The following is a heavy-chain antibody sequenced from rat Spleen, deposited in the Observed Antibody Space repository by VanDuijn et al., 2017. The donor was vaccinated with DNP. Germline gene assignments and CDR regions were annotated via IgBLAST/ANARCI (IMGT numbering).Heavy chain of an antibody. CDR2: INPGRGGT. CDR3: ARRRLPYWYFDF. Sequence: QVQLQQSGGEQAKPGSSVRISCKASGYTFTTYYITWIKQTTGQGLDYIGYINPGRGGTNYNEKVKGKVTLTVDTSSSTAFMQLRSLTPDDSAVYYCARRRLPYWYFDFWGPGTMVTVSS. D-gene: IGHD1-4*01. CDR1: GYTFTTYY. V-gene: IGHV1-43*01. J-gene: IGHJ1*01.